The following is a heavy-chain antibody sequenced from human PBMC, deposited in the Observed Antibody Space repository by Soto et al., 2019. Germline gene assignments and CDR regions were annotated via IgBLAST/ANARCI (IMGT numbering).Heavy chain of an antibody. D-gene: IGHD2-15*01. CDR2: ISAYNGNT. CDR3: ARDRTGSLVVVVAATGLFDY. CDR1: GYTFTSYG. V-gene: IGHV1-18*01. J-gene: IGHJ4*02. Sequence: ASVKVSCKASGYTFTSYGISWVRQAPGQGLEWMGWISAYNGNTNYAQKLQGRVTMTTDTSTSTAYMELRSLRSDDTAVYYCARDRTGSLVVVVAATGLFDYWGQGTLVTVSS.